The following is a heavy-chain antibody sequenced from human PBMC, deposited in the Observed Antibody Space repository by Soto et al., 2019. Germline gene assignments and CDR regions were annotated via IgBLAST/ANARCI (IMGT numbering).Heavy chain of an antibody. V-gene: IGHV6-1*01. D-gene: IGHD3-10*01. CDR1: GDSVSSNIAA. J-gene: IGHJ6*02. CDR2: TYYRSKWYN. Sequence: PSQTVSLTCAISGDSVSSNIAAWNWIRQSPSRGLEWLGRTYYRSKWYNDYAVSVKSRITINPDTSKNQFSLQLNSVTPEDTAVYYCARDRVVRTTMVRGVIIYYGMDVWGQGTTVTVSS. CDR3: ARDRVVRTTMVRGVIIYYGMDV.